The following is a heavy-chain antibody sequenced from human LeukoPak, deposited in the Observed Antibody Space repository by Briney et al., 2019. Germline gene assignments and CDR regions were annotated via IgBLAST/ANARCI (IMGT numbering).Heavy chain of an antibody. CDR1: GFTFSSFS. CDR2: ISTSSSYI. CDR3: ARDSAAVTSTSSWFDP. Sequence: GGSLRLSCAASGFTFSSFSMNWVRQAPGKGLEWVSSISTSSSYIYYADSVKGRFTSSRDNARNSLYLQMNSLRAEDTAVYYCARDSAAVTSTSSWFDPWGQGTLVTVSS. J-gene: IGHJ5*02. V-gene: IGHV3-21*01. D-gene: IGHD4-17*01.